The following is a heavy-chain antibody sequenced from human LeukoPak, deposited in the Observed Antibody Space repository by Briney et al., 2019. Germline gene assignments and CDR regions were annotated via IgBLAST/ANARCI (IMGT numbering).Heavy chain of an antibody. J-gene: IGHJ5*02. CDR3: ARTSIRTNGNNWFDP. D-gene: IGHD2-8*01. CDR1: GGSIISYY. V-gene: IGHV4-59*01. CDR2: IYYSGST. Sequence: SGTLSLTCTVSGGSIISYYWSWIRQPPGKGLEWIGYIYYSGSTNYNPSLKSRVTISVDTSKNQFSLKLSSVTAADTAVYYCARTSIRTNGNNWFDPWGQGTLVTVSS.